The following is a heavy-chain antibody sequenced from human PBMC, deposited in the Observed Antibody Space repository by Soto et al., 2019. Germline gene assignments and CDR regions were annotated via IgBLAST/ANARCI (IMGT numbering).Heavy chain of an antibody. CDR1: GGTFSSYT. CDR2: IIPILGIA. V-gene: IGHV1-69*02. Sequence: QVQLVQSGAEVKKPGSSVKVSCKASGGTFSSYTFSWVRQAPGQGLEWMGKIIPILGIANYAQKFQGRVTITADKPTSTAYMELSSLRSEDTAVYYCERATYSESQYYYMDDWGKGTTVTVSS. D-gene: IGHD1-26*01. J-gene: IGHJ6*03. CDR3: ERATYSESQYYYMDD.